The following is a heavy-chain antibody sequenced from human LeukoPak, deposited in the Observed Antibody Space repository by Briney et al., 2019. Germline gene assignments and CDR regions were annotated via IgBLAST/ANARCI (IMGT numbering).Heavy chain of an antibody. J-gene: IGHJ6*02. CDR1: GYSFTSYW. CDR2: IYPGDSDT. D-gene: IGHD2-2*01. Sequence: PGESLKISCKGSGYSFTSYWIGWVRQMPGKGLEWMGIIYPGDSDTRYSPSFQGQVTISADKSISTAYLQWSSLKASDTAMYYCARDCCSSTSWQYGMDVWGQGTTVTVSS. CDR3: ARDCCSSTSWQYGMDV. V-gene: IGHV5-51*01.